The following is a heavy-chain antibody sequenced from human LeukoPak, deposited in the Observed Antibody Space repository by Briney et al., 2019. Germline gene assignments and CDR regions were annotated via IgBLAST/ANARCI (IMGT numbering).Heavy chain of an antibody. Sequence: SETLSLTCTVSGGSISSYYWSWIRQPPGKGLEWIGYIYYSGSTNYNPSLKSRVTISVDTSKNQFSLKLSSVNAADTAVYYCARGSGKIFDYWGQGTLVTVSS. CDR1: GGSISSYY. V-gene: IGHV4-59*01. CDR3: ARGSGKIFDY. J-gene: IGHJ4*02. CDR2: IYYSGST. D-gene: IGHD3-3*01.